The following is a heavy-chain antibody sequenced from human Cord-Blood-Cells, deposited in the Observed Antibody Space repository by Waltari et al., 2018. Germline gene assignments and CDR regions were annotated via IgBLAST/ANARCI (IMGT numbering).Heavy chain of an antibody. CDR3: ARHTYGARSNLRAFDI. CDR2: IYYRVRP. V-gene: IGHV4-39*01. Sequence: QLQLQESGPGLVKPSETLSLTCTVSGGSISSSSYHWGWIRQPPGKGLEWIGSIYYRVRPYYNPSLKRRVTISVDTSKSQFSLKLSSVTAADTAVYYCARHTYGARSNLRAFDIWGQGTMVTVSS. D-gene: IGHD3-16*01. CDR1: GGSISSSSYH. J-gene: IGHJ3*02.